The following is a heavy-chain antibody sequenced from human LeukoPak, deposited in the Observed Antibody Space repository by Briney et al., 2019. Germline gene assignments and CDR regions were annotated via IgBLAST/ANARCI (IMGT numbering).Heavy chain of an antibody. CDR1: GFTFISSE. CDR2: INIGGGTI. Sequence: GGSRRLSCAASGFTFISSEMNWDRQAPGNGLEWVSFINIGGGTIYYADSVKGRFSISRDRAKNSLYLQMNSLRAEDTAVYYCARNRVVVPAAPWGQGTLVTVSS. V-gene: IGHV3-48*03. J-gene: IGHJ5*02. CDR3: ARNRVVVPAAP. D-gene: IGHD2-2*01.